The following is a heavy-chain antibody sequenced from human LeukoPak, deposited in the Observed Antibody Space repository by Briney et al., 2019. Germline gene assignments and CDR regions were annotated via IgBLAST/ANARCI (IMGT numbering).Heavy chain of an antibody. J-gene: IGHJ4*02. V-gene: IGHV3-7*01. CDR1: GFTFSNDW. CDR2: INQDGSKI. Sequence: PGGSLRLSCAASGFTFSNDWMSWVGQAPGKGLDWVANINQDGSKIFYVDSVRGRFTISRDNAKNSLYLQMNSLRAEDTAVFYCARAAGYYDSTSGFDYWGRGTPVTVSS. D-gene: IGHD3-22*01. CDR3: ARAAGYYDSTSGFDY.